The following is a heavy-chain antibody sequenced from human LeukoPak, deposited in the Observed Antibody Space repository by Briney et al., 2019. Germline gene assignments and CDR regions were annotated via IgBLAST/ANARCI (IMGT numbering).Heavy chain of an antibody. D-gene: IGHD3-10*01. Sequence: SQTLSLTCTVSGGSISSGSYYWSWIRQPAGKGLEYIGRIYTSGSTSYNPSLKSRVTISVDTSKNQFSLKLSSVTAAGTAVYYCARDRVLRGSGSYYSWDAFDIWGQGTMVTVSS. CDR3: ARDRVLRGSGSYYSWDAFDI. CDR2: IYTSGST. V-gene: IGHV4-61*02. CDR1: GGSISSGSYY. J-gene: IGHJ3*02.